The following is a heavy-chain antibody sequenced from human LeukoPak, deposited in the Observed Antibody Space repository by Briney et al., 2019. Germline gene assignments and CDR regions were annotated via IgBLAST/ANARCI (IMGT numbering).Heavy chain of an antibody. J-gene: IGHJ3*02. CDR2: INPNSGGT. CDR1: GYTFTCYY. Sequence: GASVKVSCKASGYTFTCYYMHWVRQAPGQGLEWMGWINPNSGGTNYAQKFQGRVTLTRDTSISTAYMDLSRLRSDDTAVYYCARFADVGAFDIWGQGTMVTVSS. D-gene: IGHD3-10*02. V-gene: IGHV1-2*02. CDR3: ARFADVGAFDI.